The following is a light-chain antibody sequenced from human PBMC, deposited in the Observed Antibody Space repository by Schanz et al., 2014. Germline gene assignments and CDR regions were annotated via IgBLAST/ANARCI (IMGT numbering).Light chain of an antibody. J-gene: IGLJ3*02. Sequence: QSALTQPASVSGSPGQSITISCTGTSSDVGSYNLVSWYQQHPGKAPKLMIYEGSKRPSGVPDRFSGSKSGNTASLTISGLQAEDEADYYCCSYAGNWVFGGGTKLTVL. V-gene: IGLV2-23*01. CDR2: EGS. CDR3: CSYAGNWV. CDR1: SSDVGSYNL.